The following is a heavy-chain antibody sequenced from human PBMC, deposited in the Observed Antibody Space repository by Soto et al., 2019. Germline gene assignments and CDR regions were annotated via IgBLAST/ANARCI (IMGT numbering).Heavy chain of an antibody. D-gene: IGHD5-18*01. CDR2: IYYSGST. J-gene: IGHJ4*02. V-gene: IGHV4-59*01. CDR3: ATLGYSYGLYFDY. Sequence: SETLSLTCTVSGGSISSYYWSWIRQPPGKGLEWIGYIYYSGSTNYNPSLKSRVTISVDTSKNQFSLKLSSVTAADTAVYYCATLGYSYGLYFDYWGQGTLVTVSS. CDR1: GGSISSYY.